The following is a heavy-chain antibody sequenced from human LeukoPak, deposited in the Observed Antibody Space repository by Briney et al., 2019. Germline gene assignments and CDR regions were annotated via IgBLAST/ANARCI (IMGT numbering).Heavy chain of an antibody. CDR2: MFSGGSI. J-gene: IGHJ4*02. CDR1: GDSITSTIYY. CDR3: ARGLGISKDYFDY. Sequence: PSETLSLTCVVSGDSITSTIYYWNWIRQPAGKGLEWIGRMFSGGSIDYNPSLKSRVTMSVDTSKNPLSLNLTSVTAADTAVYYCARGLGISKDYFDYWGQGTLVTVSS. D-gene: IGHD2/OR15-2a*01. V-gene: IGHV4-61*02.